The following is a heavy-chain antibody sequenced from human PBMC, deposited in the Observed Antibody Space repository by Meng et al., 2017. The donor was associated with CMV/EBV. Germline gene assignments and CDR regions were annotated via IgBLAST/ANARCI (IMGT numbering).Heavy chain of an antibody. CDR1: GFTFSDYY. Sequence: GESLKISCAASGFTFSDYYMSWIRQAPGKGPEWVSYISSSGSTIYYADSVKGRFTISRDNAKNSLYLQMNSLRAEDTAVYYCARAGGMYVGGSGIDYFDYWGQGTLVTVSS. V-gene: IGHV3-11*04. J-gene: IGHJ4*02. CDR3: ARAGGMYVGGSGIDYFDY. D-gene: IGHD3-10*01. CDR2: ISSSGSTI.